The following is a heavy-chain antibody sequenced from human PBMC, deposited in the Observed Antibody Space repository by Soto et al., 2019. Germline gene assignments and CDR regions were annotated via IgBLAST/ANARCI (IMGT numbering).Heavy chain of an antibody. CDR2: FDHSGNS. CDR1: GSSFDDYY. CDR3: ARGQLVWYGDLTPYYHGMDV. V-gene: IGHV4-34*01. D-gene: IGHD3-10*01. J-gene: IGHJ6*02. Sequence: QVQLQQWGAGQLKPSETLSLTCAVYGSSFDDYYWTWMRQRPGKGLEWIGGFDHSGNSNYNPSLKSRVTISADMSNNQFSLRMNSVTAADTAVYYCARGQLVWYGDLTPYYHGMDVWGQGTTVTVAS.